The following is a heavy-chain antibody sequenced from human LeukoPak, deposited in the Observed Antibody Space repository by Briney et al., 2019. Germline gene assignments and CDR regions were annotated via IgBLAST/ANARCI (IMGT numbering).Heavy chain of an antibody. V-gene: IGHV4-59*01. Sequence: PSETLSLTCTVSGGSISSYYWSWIRQPPGKGLECIGYIYYSGSTNYNPSLKSRVTISVDTSKNQFSLKLSSVSAADTAVYYCERVGCSGGSCYDDAFDIWGQGTMVTVSS. D-gene: IGHD2-15*01. CDR1: GGSISSYY. CDR3: ERVGCSGGSCYDDAFDI. CDR2: IYYSGST. J-gene: IGHJ3*02.